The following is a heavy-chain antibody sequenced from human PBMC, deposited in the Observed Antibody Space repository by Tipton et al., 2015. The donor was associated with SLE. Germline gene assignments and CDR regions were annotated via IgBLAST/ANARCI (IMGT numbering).Heavy chain of an antibody. Sequence: LVKPTQTLSLSCIVSGGSISSGGHYWSWIRQHPGRGLEWIGYISNSGSTYYNPSLKSRVTILIDTSKNQFSLKLTSVTAADTAVYYCARESGEWELLRDYNNYMDDWGKGTTVTVSS. J-gene: IGHJ6*03. CDR1: GGSISSGGHY. CDR2: ISNSGST. D-gene: IGHD1-26*01. CDR3: ARESGEWELLRDYNNYMDD. V-gene: IGHV4-31*03.